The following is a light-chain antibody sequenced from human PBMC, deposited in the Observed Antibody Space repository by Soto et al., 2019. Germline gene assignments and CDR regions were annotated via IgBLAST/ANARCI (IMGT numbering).Light chain of an antibody. V-gene: IGKV3-11*01. J-gene: IGKJ5*01. CDR3: QQRSNWPPKIT. Sequence: VMTPSPATLSVSPRERATLSCRASQSVGSNLAWYQQRPGQAPRLLIYDASNRATGIPARFSGSGSGTDFTLTISSLEPEDFAVYYCQQRSNWPPKITFGQGTRLEIK. CDR2: DAS. CDR1: QSVGSN.